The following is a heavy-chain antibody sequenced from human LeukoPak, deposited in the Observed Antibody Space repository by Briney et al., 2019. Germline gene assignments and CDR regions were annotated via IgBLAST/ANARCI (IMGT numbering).Heavy chain of an antibody. Sequence: PGRSLRLSCAASGFTFGSHGMHWVRQAPGKGLEWVAVIWYDGSNKYYSDSGKGRFTISRDNSKNTLYLQMNSLRAEDTAVYYCVLDLFSSFAFDIWGQGTMVTVSS. D-gene: IGHD3/OR15-3a*01. CDR2: IWYDGSNK. J-gene: IGHJ3*02. V-gene: IGHV3-33*01. CDR3: VLDLFSSFAFDI. CDR1: GFTFGSHG.